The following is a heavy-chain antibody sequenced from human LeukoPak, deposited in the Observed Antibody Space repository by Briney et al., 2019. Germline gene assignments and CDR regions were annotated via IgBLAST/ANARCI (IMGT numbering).Heavy chain of an antibody. CDR3: ATMGNGVDY. CDR1: GFTSGSYG. CDR2: ISSSSSYI. D-gene: IGHD1-1*01. Sequence: GALRLSCAASGFTSGSYGMSWVRQAPGKGLEWVSSISSSSSYIYYAASVKGRFTISRDNAKNSLYLQMNSLRAEDTAVYYCATMGNGVDYWGQGTLVTVSS. V-gene: IGHV3-21*01. J-gene: IGHJ4*02.